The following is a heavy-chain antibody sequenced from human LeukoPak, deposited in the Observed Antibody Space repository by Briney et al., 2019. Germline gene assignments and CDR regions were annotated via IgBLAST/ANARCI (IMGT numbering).Heavy chain of an antibody. J-gene: IGHJ4*02. CDR3: AKDKDPWKSTAISDFDY. V-gene: IGHV3-30*02. CDR1: GFTFSTYG. Sequence: GGSLRLSCAASGFTFSTYGMHWVRQAPGKGLEWVAFIRYDGTNKYYADSVKGRFTIYRDNSKNTLYLQMNSLRGEDTAVYFCAKDKDPWKSTAISDFDYWGQGTLVTVSS. CDR2: IRYDGTNK. D-gene: IGHD1-1*01.